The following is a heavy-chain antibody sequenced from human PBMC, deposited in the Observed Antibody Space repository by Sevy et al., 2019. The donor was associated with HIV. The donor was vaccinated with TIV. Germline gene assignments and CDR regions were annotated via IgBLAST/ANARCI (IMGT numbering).Heavy chain of an antibody. CDR2: ISSSSRYI. Sequence: GGSLRLSCAASGFMFSSDSMNWVRQAPGKGLEWVSSISSSSRYIYYADSVKGRFTISRDNAKNSLSLQMNGLRAEDTAVYDCAREGWGGAARPNYFDYWGQGTLVTVSS. CDR3: AREGWGGAARPNYFDY. V-gene: IGHV3-21*01. CDR1: GFMFSSDS. D-gene: IGHD6-6*01. J-gene: IGHJ4*02.